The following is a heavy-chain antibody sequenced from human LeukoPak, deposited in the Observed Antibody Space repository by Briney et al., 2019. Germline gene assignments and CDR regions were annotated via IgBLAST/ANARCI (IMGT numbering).Heavy chain of an antibody. Sequence: SETLSLTCTVSGGSVSSGSYYWSWIRQPPGKGLEWIGYIYYSGSTNYNPSLKSRVTISVDTSKNRFSLKLSSVTAADTAVYYCARVLLYYDSSGRNHDAFDIWGQGTMVTVSS. J-gene: IGHJ3*02. V-gene: IGHV4-61*01. D-gene: IGHD3-22*01. CDR1: GGSVSSGSYY. CDR2: IYYSGST. CDR3: ARVLLYYDSSGRNHDAFDI.